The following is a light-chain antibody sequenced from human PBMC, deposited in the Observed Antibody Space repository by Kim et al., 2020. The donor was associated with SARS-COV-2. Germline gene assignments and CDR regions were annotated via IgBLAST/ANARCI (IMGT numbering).Light chain of an antibody. CDR2: AAS. CDR3: LQDYNYPYT. Sequence: SATVGDRVTITGRTSQDIRNDLGWYEQKPGKAPNLLSYAASSLHTGVPSRFSGSGSGTDFTLTISSLRPEDFATYYCLQDYNYPYTFGQGTKLEI. V-gene: IGKV1-6*01. J-gene: IGKJ2*01. CDR1: QDIRND.